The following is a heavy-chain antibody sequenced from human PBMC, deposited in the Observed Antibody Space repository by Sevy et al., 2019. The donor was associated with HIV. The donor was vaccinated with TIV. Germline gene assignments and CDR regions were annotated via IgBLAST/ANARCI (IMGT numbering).Heavy chain of an antibody. V-gene: IGHV4-4*02. CDR3: ARVMGQKVGFDY. Sequence: SETLSLTCAVSGGSISSSNWWSWVRQPPGKGLEWIGEIYHSGSTNYNPSLKSRVTISVDKSKNQFSLKLNSVTAADTAVYYCARVMGQKVGFDYGGQGTLVTVSS. CDR1: GGSISSSNW. J-gene: IGHJ4*02. D-gene: IGHD2-15*01. CDR2: IYHSGST.